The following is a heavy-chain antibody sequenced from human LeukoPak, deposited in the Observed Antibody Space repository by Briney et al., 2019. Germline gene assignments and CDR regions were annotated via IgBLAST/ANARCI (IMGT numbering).Heavy chain of an antibody. CDR2: GYFRGNT. V-gene: IGHV4-30-4*01. Sequence: SETLSLTCTVSGGSIANSYYYWNWIRQPAGKGLEWIGYGYFRGNTFYNPSLKGRVTISVDTSNNHFSLQLNSVTAADTAVYYCARDRWPGIAAAGGPGSYWYFDLWGRGTLVTVSS. CDR1: GGSIANSYYY. CDR3: ARDRWPGIAAAGGPGSYWYFDL. J-gene: IGHJ2*01. D-gene: IGHD6-13*01.